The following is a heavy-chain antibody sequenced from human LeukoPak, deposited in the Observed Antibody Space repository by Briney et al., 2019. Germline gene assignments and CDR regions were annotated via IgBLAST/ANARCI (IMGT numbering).Heavy chain of an antibody. J-gene: IGHJ4*02. D-gene: IGHD3/OR15-3a*01. CDR2: MNLDGREK. V-gene: IGHV3-7*01. CDR1: GFTFSSYW. CDR3: ARDDGFSSYSY. Sequence: GGSLRLSCAASGFTFSSYWMTWVRQAPGKGLEWVANMNLDGREKYYVDSMKGRFTISRDNAKNSLYLQMNSLTAEDTAVYYCARDDGFSSYSYWGQGALVTVSS.